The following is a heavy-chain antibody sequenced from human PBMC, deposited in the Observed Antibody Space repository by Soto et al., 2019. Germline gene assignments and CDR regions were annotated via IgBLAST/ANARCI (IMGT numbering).Heavy chain of an antibody. CDR3: ARDGYCSGGSCYPVGYYGMDV. Sequence: SETLSLTCTVSGGSISSGGYYWSWIRQHPGKGLEWIGYIYYSGSTYYNPSLKSRVTISVDTSKNQFSLKLSSVTAADTAVYYCARDGYCSGGSCYPVGYYGMDVWGQGTTVTVSS. D-gene: IGHD2-15*01. J-gene: IGHJ6*02. V-gene: IGHV4-31*03. CDR2: IYYSGST. CDR1: GGSISSGGYY.